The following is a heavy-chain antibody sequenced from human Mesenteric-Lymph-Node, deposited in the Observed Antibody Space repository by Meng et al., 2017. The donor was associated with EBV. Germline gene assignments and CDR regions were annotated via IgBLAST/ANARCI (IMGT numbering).Heavy chain of an antibody. CDR2: IYYSGST. V-gene: IGHV4-30-4*01. Sequence: GSGPSLVKPSQTARPTCSVFVGSISNSDYYWSWIRQPPGKGLEWIGYIYYSGSTYYNPSLKSRVTISVDTSKNQFSLKLSSVTAADTAVHYCARVGYCSGGSCSFRYFDYWGQGILVTVSS. J-gene: IGHJ4*02. CDR3: ARVGYCSGGSCSFRYFDY. CDR1: VGSISNSDYY. D-gene: IGHD2-15*01.